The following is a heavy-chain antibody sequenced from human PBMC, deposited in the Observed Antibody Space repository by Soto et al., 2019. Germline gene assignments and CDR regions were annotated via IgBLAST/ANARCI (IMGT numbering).Heavy chain of an antibody. V-gene: IGHV1-18*01. CDR2: ISPYNDNT. Sequence: QVQLVQSGAEVKKPGASVQVSCKTSGYTFSNYAIHWVRQAPGQGPEWMGWISPYNDNTHFAEKFQGRVSMTTEASTKTAYMELRSLRSDDTAVYYCERDRQKWLQAHFDYWGQGTLVTVSS. J-gene: IGHJ4*02. CDR3: ERDRQKWLQAHFDY. D-gene: IGHD5-12*01. CDR1: GYTFSNYA.